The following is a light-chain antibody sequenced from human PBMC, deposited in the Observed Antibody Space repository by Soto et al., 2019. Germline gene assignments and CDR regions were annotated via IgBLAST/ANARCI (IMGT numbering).Light chain of an antibody. V-gene: IGKV1-27*01. CDR2: AAS. CDR3: QKYNSAPLL. CDR1: QGISNY. Sequence: DIQMTQSPSSLSASVGDRVTITCRASQGISNYLAWYQQKPVKVPKLLIYAASTLQSGVPSRCSGSGSWTDFTLTSSSLQAEDVATYYCQKYNSAPLLFGPGTKVDIK. J-gene: IGKJ3*01.